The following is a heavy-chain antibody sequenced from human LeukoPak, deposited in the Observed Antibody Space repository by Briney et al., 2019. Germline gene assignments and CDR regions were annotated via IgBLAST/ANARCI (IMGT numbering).Heavy chain of an antibody. CDR2: IDSRSSTI. D-gene: IGHD2-15*01. V-gene: IGHV3-48*04. J-gene: IGHJ4*02. CDR1: GFTFSSYS. CDR3: AREEYQVLLD. Sequence: PGGSLILSCAASGFTFSSYSMNWVRQAPGKGLEWVAYIDSRSSTIYYADSMKGRFTISRDNAKNSLYLQMNSLRVGDTAIYYCAREEYQVLLDWGQGILVTVAS.